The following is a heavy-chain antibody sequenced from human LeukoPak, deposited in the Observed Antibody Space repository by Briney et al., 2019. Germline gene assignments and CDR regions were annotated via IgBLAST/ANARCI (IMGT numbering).Heavy chain of an antibody. V-gene: IGHV3-48*03. J-gene: IGHJ4*02. CDR3: VRGGGGDSAFDY. D-gene: IGHD2-21*02. CDR2: ISTSGTTI. CDR1: GFPLSSYE. Sequence: GGSLRLSCAASGFPLSSYEMTWIRQAPGKGLEWVSYISTSGTTIYYADSVKGRFTISRDNAKNSLFLQMNSLRAEDTAVYYCVRGGGGDSAFDYWGQGTLVTVSS.